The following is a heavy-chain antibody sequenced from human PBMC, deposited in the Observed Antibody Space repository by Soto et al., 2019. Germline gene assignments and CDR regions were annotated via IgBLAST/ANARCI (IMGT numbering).Heavy chain of an antibody. J-gene: IGHJ6*03. V-gene: IGHV3-21*01. CDR3: ASESEYYYYMDV. Sequence: GGSLRLSCAASGFTFSSYSMNWVRQAPGKGLEWVSSISSSSSYIYYADSVKGRFTISRDNAKNSLYLQMNSLRAEDTAVYYCASESEYYYYMDVWGKGTTVTVSS. CDR1: GFTFSSYS. CDR2: ISSSSSYI.